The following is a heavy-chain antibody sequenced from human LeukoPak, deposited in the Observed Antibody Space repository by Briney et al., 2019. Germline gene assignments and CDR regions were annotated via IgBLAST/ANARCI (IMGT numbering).Heavy chain of an antibody. CDR1: GGSFSDYF. J-gene: IGHJ4*02. CDR2: INHSGGT. CDR3: VRGGRGGRYYFDY. V-gene: IGHV4-34*01. Sequence: KXSETXSXXCAVNGGSFSDYFWTWVRQTPGKGLEWIGEINHSGGTNYNAPLKSRVTISVDTPKSQFSLNLASVTVADTAVYFCVRGGRGGRYYFDYWSQGALVTVSS. D-gene: IGHD3-10*01.